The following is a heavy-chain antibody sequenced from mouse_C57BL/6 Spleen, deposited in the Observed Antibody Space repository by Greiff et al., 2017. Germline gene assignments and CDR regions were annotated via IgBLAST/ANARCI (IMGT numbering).Heavy chain of an antibody. Sequence: EVQLQQSGGGLVQPGGSMKLSCVASGFTFSNYWMNWVRQSPEKGLEWVAQISLKSDNYATHYAESVTGRFTISRDDSKSSVYLQMNNLRAEDTGIYYCADQLGRGYFDYWGQGTTLTVSS. CDR2: ISLKSDNYAT. V-gene: IGHV6-3*01. CDR3: ADQLGRGYFDY. D-gene: IGHD4-1*02. CDR1: GFTFSNYW. J-gene: IGHJ2*01.